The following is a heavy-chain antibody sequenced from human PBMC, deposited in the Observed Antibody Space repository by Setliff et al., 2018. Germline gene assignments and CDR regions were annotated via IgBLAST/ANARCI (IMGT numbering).Heavy chain of an antibody. J-gene: IGHJ6*03. CDR2: IYIGGSA. D-gene: IGHD6-19*01. CDR1: GGSISSYY. V-gene: IGHV4-4*07. CDR3: AREQWLDPPGYYYMDV. Sequence: PSETLSLTCTVPGGSISSYYWSWIRQPAGKGLEWIGHIYIGGSANYNPSLKSRVTMSIDTSKNQFSPKLNSVTAADMAVYYCAREQWLDPPGYYYMDVWAKGTTVTVSS.